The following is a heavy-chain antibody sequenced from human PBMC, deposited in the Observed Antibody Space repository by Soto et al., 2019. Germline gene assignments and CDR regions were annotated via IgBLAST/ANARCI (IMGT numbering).Heavy chain of an antibody. J-gene: IGHJ6*02. D-gene: IGHD6-19*01. Sequence: ETLSLTCTVSGGSISSYYWSWIRQPPGKGLEWIGYIYYSGSTNYNPSLKSRVTISVDTSKNQFSLKLSSVTAADTAVYYCARDRAIAVAGTGDGYNYRLGYYYYGMDVWGQGTTVTVSS. CDR1: GGSISSYY. CDR2: IYYSGST. CDR3: ARDRAIAVAGTGDGYNYRLGYYYYGMDV. V-gene: IGHV4-59*01.